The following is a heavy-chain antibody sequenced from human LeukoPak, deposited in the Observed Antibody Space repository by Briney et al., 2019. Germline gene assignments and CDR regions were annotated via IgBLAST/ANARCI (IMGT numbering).Heavy chain of an antibody. CDR1: GGSISGYY. J-gene: IGHJ4*02. Sequence: SETLSLTCTVSGGSISGYYWSWIRQPPGKGLEWIGYIYYSGSTNYNPSLKSRVTISVDTSKNQFSLKLSSVTAADTAVYYCAGNIVVVPAAIQRRGFDYWGQGTLVTVSS. CDR2: IYYSGST. D-gene: IGHD2-2*02. V-gene: IGHV4-59*01. CDR3: AGNIVVVPAAIQRRGFDY.